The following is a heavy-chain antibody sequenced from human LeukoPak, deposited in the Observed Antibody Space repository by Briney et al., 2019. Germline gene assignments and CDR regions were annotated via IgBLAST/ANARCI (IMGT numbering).Heavy chain of an antibody. CDR2: IYHSGST. CDR1: GDSVSTSYY. CDR3: ARGGSGFHYYFDY. Sequence: PSETLSLTCTVSGDSVSTSYYWGWIRQPPGKGLEWIGEIYHSGSTNYNPSLKSRVTISVDKSKNQFSLKLSSVTAADTAVYYCARGGSGFHYYFDYWGQGTLVTVSS. J-gene: IGHJ4*02. V-gene: IGHV4-38-2*02. D-gene: IGHD3-22*01.